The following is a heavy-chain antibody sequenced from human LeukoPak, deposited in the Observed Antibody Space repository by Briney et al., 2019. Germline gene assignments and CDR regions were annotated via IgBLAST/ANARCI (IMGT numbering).Heavy chain of an antibody. Sequence: GRSLRLSCAASGFTFSSYGMHWVRQAPGKGLEWVAVISYDGSNKYYADSVKGRFTISRDNSKNTLYPQMNSLRAEDTAVYYCAKAGGGDSSGLDAFDIWGQGTMVTVSS. D-gene: IGHD3-22*01. CDR2: ISYDGSNK. CDR1: GFTFSSYG. J-gene: IGHJ3*02. CDR3: AKAGGGDSSGLDAFDI. V-gene: IGHV3-30*18.